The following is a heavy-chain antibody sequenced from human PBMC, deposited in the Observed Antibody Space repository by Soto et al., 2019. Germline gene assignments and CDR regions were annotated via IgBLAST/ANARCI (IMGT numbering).Heavy chain of an antibody. CDR1: GFTFSSYA. CDR2: ISGSGGST. J-gene: IGHJ4*02. D-gene: IGHD6-19*01. V-gene: IGHV3-23*01. CDR3: AKDREYSSGWYVFDY. Sequence: TGGSLRLSCAASGFTFSSYAMSWVRQAPGKGLEWVSAISGSGGSTYYADSVKGRFTISRDNSKNTPYLQMNSLRAEDTAVYYCAKDREYSSGWYVFDYWGQGTLVTVSS.